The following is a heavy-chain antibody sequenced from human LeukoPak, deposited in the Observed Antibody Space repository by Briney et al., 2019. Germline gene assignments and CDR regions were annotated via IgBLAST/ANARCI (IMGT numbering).Heavy chain of an antibody. Sequence: ASVKVSCKASGYTFTSYYMHWVRQAPGQGLEWMGWINPNSGGTNYAQKFQGRVTMTRDTSISTAYMELNSLTSEGTAVYYCARDLFGSRSSGFDPWGQGTLVSVSS. D-gene: IGHD3-10*01. CDR3: ARDLFGSRSSGFDP. J-gene: IGHJ5*02. V-gene: IGHV1-2*02. CDR2: INPNSGGT. CDR1: GYTFTSYY.